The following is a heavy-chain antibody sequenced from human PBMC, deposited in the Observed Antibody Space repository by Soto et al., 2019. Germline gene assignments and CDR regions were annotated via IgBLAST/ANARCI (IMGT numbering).Heavy chain of an antibody. D-gene: IGHD3-22*01. V-gene: IGHV3-21*01. Sequence: GGSLRLSCVASGFPFSSSSMNWVRQAPGKRLEWLSSISGTSDYIFYADSVKGRFTVSRDNAKNSLYLQMNSLRAEDTAVYYCASTQTYYYDSSGYPTPTYFDYWGQGTLVTVSS. CDR1: GFPFSSSS. J-gene: IGHJ4*02. CDR2: ISGTSDYI. CDR3: ASTQTYYYDSSGYPTPTYFDY.